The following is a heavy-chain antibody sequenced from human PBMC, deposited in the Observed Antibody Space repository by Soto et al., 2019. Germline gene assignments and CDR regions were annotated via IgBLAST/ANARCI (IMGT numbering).Heavy chain of an antibody. D-gene: IGHD5-18*01. CDR3: ARDHPHSYGVYYFDY. CDR1: GGSISSYY. CDR2: IYSSGST. Sequence: SETLSLTCSVSGGSISSYYWNWIRQSPGKGLEWIGYIYSSGSTHYNPSLQNRVTISIDTSKNQVSLKVNSVTAADTAVYYCARDHPHSYGVYYFDYWGQGTPVTVSS. V-gene: IGHV4-59*01. J-gene: IGHJ4*02.